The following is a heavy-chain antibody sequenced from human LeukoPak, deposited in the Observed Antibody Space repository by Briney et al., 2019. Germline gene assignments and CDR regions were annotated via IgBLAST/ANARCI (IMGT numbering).Heavy chain of an antibody. V-gene: IGHV3-9*01. D-gene: IGHD3-10*01. J-gene: IGHJ3*02. CDR3: AKDMEDNRGEDIEGAFDI. CDR2: IGWNSGSI. Sequence: SGGSLRLSCAASGFTFDDYAMHWVRQAPGKGLEWVSGIGWNSGSIGYADSVKGRFTISRDNAKNSLYLQMNSLRAEDTALYYCAKDMEDNRGEDIEGAFDIWGQGTMVTVSS. CDR1: GFTFDDYA.